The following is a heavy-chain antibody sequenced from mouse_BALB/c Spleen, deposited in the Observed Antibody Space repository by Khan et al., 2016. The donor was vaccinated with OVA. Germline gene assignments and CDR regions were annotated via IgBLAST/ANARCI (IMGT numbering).Heavy chain of an antibody. CDR3: ARLAYYYDSEGFAY. V-gene: IGHV5-6*01. Sequence: EVQLVESGGDLVEPGGSLKLSCAASGFTFSPYGMSWVRQTPDKRLEWVATIRTGGHYTYYPDSVRGRFTISSDNAKNTLYLQMTSLKSEDTAMFYCARLAYYYDSEGFAYWGQGTLVTVSA. CDR1: GFTFSPYG. D-gene: IGHD1-1*01. CDR2: IRTGGHYT. J-gene: IGHJ3*01.